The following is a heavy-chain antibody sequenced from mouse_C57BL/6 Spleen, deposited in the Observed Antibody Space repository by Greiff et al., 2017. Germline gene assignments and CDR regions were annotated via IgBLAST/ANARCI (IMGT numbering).Heavy chain of an antibody. J-gene: IGHJ2*01. V-gene: IGHV1-15*01. CDR1: GYTFTDYE. D-gene: IGHD2-4*01. Sequence: QVQLKESGAELVRHGASVTLSCKASGYTFTDYEMHWVKQTPVHGLEWIGAIDPETGGTAYNQKFKGKAILTADKSSSTAYMELRSLTSEDSAVYYCTRWVYDYDPSGFGYWGQGTTLTVSS. CDR2: IDPETGGT. CDR3: TRWVYDYDPSGFGY.